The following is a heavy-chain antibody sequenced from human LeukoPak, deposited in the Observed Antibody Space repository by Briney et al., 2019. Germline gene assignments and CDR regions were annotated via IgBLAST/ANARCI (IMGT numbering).Heavy chain of an antibody. J-gene: IGHJ5*02. CDR2: IIPIFGTA. CDR1: GYTFTSYD. V-gene: IGHV1-69*05. CDR3: ARVTVSDTAMDRFDP. Sequence: ASVKVSCKASGYTFTSYDINWVRQAPGQGLEWMGGIIPIFGTANYAQKFQGRVTITTDESTSTAYMELSSLRSEDTAVYYCARVTVSDTAMDRFDPWGQGTLVTVSS. D-gene: IGHD5-18*01.